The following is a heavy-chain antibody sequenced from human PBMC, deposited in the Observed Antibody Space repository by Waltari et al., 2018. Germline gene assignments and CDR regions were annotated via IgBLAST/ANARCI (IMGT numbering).Heavy chain of an antibody. Sequence: QVQLVQSGAEVKKPGASVKVSCKASGYTFTSYAMHWVRQAPGQRLEWMGWINAGNRNTKDSRKCQGRVTSTRDTSASTAYMELSSLRSEATAVYYCARGGGYYYGSGSYSRYYYYGMDVWGQGTTVTVSS. V-gene: IGHV1-3*01. D-gene: IGHD3-10*01. J-gene: IGHJ6*02. CDR2: INAGNRNT. CDR3: ARGGGYYYGSGSYSRYYYYGMDV. CDR1: GYTFTSYA.